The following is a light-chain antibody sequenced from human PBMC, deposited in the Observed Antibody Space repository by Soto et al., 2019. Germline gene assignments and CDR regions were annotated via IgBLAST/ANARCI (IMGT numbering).Light chain of an antibody. CDR1: QSISSW. V-gene: IGKV1-5*03. CDR2: KAS. CDR3: QHYNSYSEA. Sequence: DIQMTQSPSTLSASVGDRVTITCRASQSISSWLAWYQQKPGKAPKLLIYKASSLESGVPSRFSGSGSGTEFTLTITSLQPDDSATYYCQHYNSYSEAFGQGTKVDI. J-gene: IGKJ1*01.